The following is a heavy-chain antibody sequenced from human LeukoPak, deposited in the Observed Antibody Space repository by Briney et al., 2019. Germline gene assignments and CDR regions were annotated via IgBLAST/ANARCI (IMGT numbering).Heavy chain of an antibody. CDR2: IYSGGST. J-gene: IGHJ4*02. CDR1: GFTVSSNY. Sequence: QPGGSLRLSCAASGFTVSSNYMSWVRQAPGKGLEWVSVIYSGGSTYYADSAKDRFTISRDNSKNTLFLQMNSLRAEDTAAYYCARGRYYYDSSGFPTRYFDYWGQGTLVTVSS. CDR3: ARGRYYYDSSGFPTRYFDY. V-gene: IGHV3-66*01. D-gene: IGHD3-22*01.